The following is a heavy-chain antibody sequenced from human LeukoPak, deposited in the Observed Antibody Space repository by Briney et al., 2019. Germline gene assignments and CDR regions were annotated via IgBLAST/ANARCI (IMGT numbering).Heavy chain of an antibody. CDR2: IYYSGST. V-gene: IGHV4-59*01. CDR3: ARDREMATWDV. Sequence: PSETLSLTCTVSGGSISSYYWSWIRQPPGEGLEWIGYIYYSGSTNYNPSLKSRVTISVDTSKNQFSLKLSSVTAADTAVYYCARDREMATWDVWGQGTTVTVSS. CDR1: GGSISSYY. D-gene: IGHD5-24*01. J-gene: IGHJ6*02.